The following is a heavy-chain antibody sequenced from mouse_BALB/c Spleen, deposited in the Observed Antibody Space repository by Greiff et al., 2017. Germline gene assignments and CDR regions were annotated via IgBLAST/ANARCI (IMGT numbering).Heavy chain of an antibody. CDR3: ARRNYYGNPFAY. Sequence: EVQLVESGGGLVQPGGSLKLSCAASGFDFSRYWMSWVRQAPGKGLEWIGEINPDSSTINYTPSLKDKFIISRDNAKNTLYLQMSKVRSEDTALYYCARRNYYGNPFAYWGQGTLVTVSA. CDR1: GFDFSRYW. J-gene: IGHJ3*01. V-gene: IGHV4-1*02. CDR2: INPDSSTI. D-gene: IGHD1-1*01.